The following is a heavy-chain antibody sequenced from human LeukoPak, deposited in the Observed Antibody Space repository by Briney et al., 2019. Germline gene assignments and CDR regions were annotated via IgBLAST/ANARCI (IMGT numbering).Heavy chain of an antibody. D-gene: IGHD2-2*01. CDR2: IYSGGST. J-gene: IGHJ4*02. V-gene: IGHV3-66*01. Sequence: VGCLRLSCAAPGFSVSSAYMSWVRQAPGKGLERVSIIYSGGSTSYADSVTGRFTISRDNSKNTLYLQRNSLRVEDTALYYCARDKPNYCSTTSCSGGSDYWGQGTLVTVSS. CDR1: GFSVSSAY. CDR3: ARDKPNYCSTTSCSGGSDY.